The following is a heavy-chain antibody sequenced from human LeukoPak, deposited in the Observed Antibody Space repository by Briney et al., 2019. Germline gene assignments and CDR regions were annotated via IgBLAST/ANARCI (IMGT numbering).Heavy chain of an antibody. CDR2: INHSGST. Sequence: SETLSLTCAVYVGSFSGHYWSWRRQPPGKGLEWIGEINHSGSTNYNTSLKSRVTMSVDTSKNQFSLKLNSVTAADTAVYYCARGGRGSPETFDIWGEGTMVTVSS. J-gene: IGHJ3*02. V-gene: IGHV4-34*01. D-gene: IGHD1-26*01. CDR3: ARGGRGSPETFDI. CDR1: VGSFSGHY.